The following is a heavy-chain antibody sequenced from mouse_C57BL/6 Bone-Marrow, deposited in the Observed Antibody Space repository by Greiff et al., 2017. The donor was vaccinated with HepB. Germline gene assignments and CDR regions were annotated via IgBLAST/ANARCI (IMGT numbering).Heavy chain of an antibody. CDR3: ARHPDY. V-gene: IGHV5-12*01. CDR2: ISNGGGST. J-gene: IGHJ2*01. Sequence: EVKLVESGGGLVQPGGSLKLSCAASGFTFSDYYMYWVRQTPEKRLEWVAYISNGGGSTYYPDTVKGRFTISRDNAKNTLYLQMSPLKSEDTAMYYCARHPDYWGQGTTLTVSS. CDR1: GFTFSDYY.